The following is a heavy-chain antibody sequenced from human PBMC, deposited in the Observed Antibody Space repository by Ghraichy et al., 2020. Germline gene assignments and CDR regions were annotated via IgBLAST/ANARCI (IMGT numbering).Heavy chain of an antibody. CDR2: ISVSGGST. CDR1: GFTFSSYA. D-gene: IGHD6-19*01. V-gene: IGHV3-23*01. J-gene: IGHJ6*02. Sequence: GGSLRLSCAASGFTFSSYAMSWVRQAPGKGLECVSGISVSGGSTNYADSVKGRFTISRDNSKTTLYLQMNSLRAEDTAVYYCAKGLVDYYYYGMDVWGQGTTVTVSS. CDR3: AKGLVDYYYYGMDV.